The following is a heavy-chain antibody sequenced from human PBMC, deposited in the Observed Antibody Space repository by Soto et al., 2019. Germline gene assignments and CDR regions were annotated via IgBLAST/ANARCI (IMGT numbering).Heavy chain of an antibody. Sequence: QVQLVQSGAEVKKPGASVKVSCKASGYTFTSYDINWVRQATGQGLEWMGWMNPNSGNTGYAQKIQGRVTMTRNPSISTAYMELSSLKYGDTAVYYGARGITIVVVGNPGGQGTLVTVSS. CDR1: GYTFTSYD. V-gene: IGHV1-8*01. CDR3: ARGITIVVVGNP. CDR2: MNPNSGNT. D-gene: IGHD3-3*01. J-gene: IGHJ4*02.